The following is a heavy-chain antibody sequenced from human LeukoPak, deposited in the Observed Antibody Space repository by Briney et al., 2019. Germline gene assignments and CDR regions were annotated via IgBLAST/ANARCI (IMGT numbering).Heavy chain of an antibody. Sequence: SETLSLTCAVSGGSISSGGYSWSWIRQPPGKGLEWIGYIYHSGSTYYNPSLKSRVTISVDRSENQFSLKLSSVTAADTAVYYCARYCSSTSCYGYFDYWGQGTLVTVSS. CDR1: GGSISSGGYS. V-gene: IGHV4-30-2*01. CDR2: IYHSGST. D-gene: IGHD2-2*01. CDR3: ARYCSSTSCYGYFDY. J-gene: IGHJ4*02.